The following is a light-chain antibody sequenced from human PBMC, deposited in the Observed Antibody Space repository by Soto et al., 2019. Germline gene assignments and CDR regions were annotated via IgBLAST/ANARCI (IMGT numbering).Light chain of an antibody. V-gene: IGKV3-20*01. CDR1: QSFSSN. CDR2: GAS. J-gene: IGKJ1*01. Sequence: IVMTQSAATLSVSPVERASLSCRASQSFSSNLAWFQQKPGQAPRLLIYGASTRATGIPDRFSGSGSGTDFTLTITRLEPEDFAVFYCQQYGNTPWTFGQGTKVDIK. CDR3: QQYGNTPWT.